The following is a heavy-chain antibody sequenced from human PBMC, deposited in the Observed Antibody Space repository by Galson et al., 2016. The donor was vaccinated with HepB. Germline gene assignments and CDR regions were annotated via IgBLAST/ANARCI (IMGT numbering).Heavy chain of an antibody. J-gene: IGHJ4*02. CDR2: IYYSGST. CDR1: GGSISSYY. D-gene: IGHD3-10*01. V-gene: IGHV4-59*12. Sequence: ETLSLTCTVSGGSISSYYWSWIRQPPGKGLEWIGYIYYSGSTNYNPSLKSRVTISVDTSKNQFSLKLSSVTAADTAVYYCARGLRGWFRELSAPDYWGQGTLVTVSS. CDR3: ARGLRGWFRELSAPDY.